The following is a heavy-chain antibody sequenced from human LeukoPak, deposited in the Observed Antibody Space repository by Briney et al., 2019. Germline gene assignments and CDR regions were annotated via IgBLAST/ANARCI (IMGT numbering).Heavy chain of an antibody. CDR2: ISGYNGNT. V-gene: IGHV1-18*01. J-gene: IGHJ4*02. Sequence: GASVKVSCKASGYIFANYGIAWVRQAPGHGLEWMGWISGYNGNTHYAQKLQGRVSMTADTSTSTVYMELRSLRSDDTAVYYCARSAVAGTEGDYWGQGTLVTVSS. CDR1: GYIFANYG. D-gene: IGHD6-19*01. CDR3: ARSAVAGTEGDY.